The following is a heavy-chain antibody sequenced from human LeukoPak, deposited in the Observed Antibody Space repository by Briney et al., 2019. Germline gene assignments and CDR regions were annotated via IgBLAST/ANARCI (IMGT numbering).Heavy chain of an antibody. D-gene: IGHD1-26*01. V-gene: IGHV5-51*01. Sequence: GESLKISCRVSGYTFTSYWIGWVRQMPGKGLEWMGIIYPADSDTRYSPSFQGQVTISADKSINTAYLQWSSLKASDTAMYYCAGLTSGSPNWFDPWGQGTLVTVSS. CDR2: IYPADSDT. CDR1: GYTFTSYW. J-gene: IGHJ5*02. CDR3: AGLTSGSPNWFDP.